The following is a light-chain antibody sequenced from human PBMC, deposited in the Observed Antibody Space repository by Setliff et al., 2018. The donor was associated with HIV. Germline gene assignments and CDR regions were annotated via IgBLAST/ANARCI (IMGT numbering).Light chain of an antibody. J-gene: IGLJ3*02. Sequence: QSALTQPASVSGSPGQSITISCTGTSSDIGNYNYVSWYQHHPGNAPKLMIYEVNKRPSGVPDRFSGSKSANTASLTVSGLLAEDEADYYCTSYVGSNTWVFAGGTKVTVL. CDR1: SSDIGNYNY. CDR3: TSYVGSNTWV. V-gene: IGLV2-8*01. CDR2: EVN.